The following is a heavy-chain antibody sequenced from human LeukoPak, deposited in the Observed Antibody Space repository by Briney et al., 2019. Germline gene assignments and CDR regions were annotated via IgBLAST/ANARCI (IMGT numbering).Heavy chain of an antibody. CDR1: GYTFTGYY. J-gene: IGHJ4*02. Sequence: ASVKVSCKASGYTFTGYYMHWVRQAPGQGLEWMEWINPNSGGTNYAQKLQGRVTMTTDTSTSTAYMELRSLRSDDTAVYYCARDVGEIRPRFDYWGQGTLVTVSS. CDR3: ARDVGEIRPRFDY. D-gene: IGHD3-16*01. CDR2: INPNSGGT. V-gene: IGHV1-2*02.